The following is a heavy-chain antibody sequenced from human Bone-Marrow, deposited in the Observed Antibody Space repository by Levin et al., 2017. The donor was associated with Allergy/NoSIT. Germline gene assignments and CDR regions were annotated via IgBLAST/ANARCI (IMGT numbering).Heavy chain of an antibody. CDR3: GGDSSGYSWDY. Sequence: PSETLSLTCAVSGGSISSSNWWSWVRQPPGKGLEWIGEIYHSGSTNYNPSLKSRVTTSVDKSKNQFSLKLSSVTAADTAVYYCGGDSSGYSWDYWGQGTLVTVSS. D-gene: IGHD3-22*01. V-gene: IGHV4-4*02. CDR2: IYHSGST. CDR1: GGSISSSNW. J-gene: IGHJ4*02.